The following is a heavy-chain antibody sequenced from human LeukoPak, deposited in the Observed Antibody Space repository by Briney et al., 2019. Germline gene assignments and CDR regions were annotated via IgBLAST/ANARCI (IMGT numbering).Heavy chain of an antibody. Sequence: GGSLRLSCAASGFTFSSYEMNWVRQAPGKGLEWIAYIMGGGRVIYYKDSVKGRFIISRDNAKKSLFLQMNSLRVEDTAVYYCWGTDKTGPETFDVWGLGTMVTVSS. V-gene: IGHV3-48*03. J-gene: IGHJ3*01. D-gene: IGHD3-16*01. CDR1: GFTFSSYE. CDR2: IMGGGRVI. CDR3: WGTDKTGPETFDV.